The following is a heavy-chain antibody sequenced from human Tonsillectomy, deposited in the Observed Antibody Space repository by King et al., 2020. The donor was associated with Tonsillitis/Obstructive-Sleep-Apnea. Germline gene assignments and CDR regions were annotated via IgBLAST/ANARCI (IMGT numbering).Heavy chain of an antibody. CDR1: LDAFSCHY. CDR2: IHPSGST. J-gene: IGHJ4*02. Sequence: HLHPGVAVLLPPSDPTSPTCSFDLDAFSCHYWNCLGTPHGNGLACLCAIHPSGSTNYNPSLKSRVTISVDTSKNQFSLKLSSVTAADTAVYYCARARSSGDYIWGSYRILDYWGQGTLVTVSS. D-gene: IGHD3-16*02. V-gene: IGHV4-34*01. CDR3: ARARSSGDYIWGSYRILDY.